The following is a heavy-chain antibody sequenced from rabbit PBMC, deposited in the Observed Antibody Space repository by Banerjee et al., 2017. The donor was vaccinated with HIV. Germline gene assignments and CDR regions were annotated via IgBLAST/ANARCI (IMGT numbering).Heavy chain of an antibody. CDR1: GFDFSNYY. J-gene: IGHJ4*01. Sequence: QLVESGGGLVQPGGSLKLSCKASGFDFSNYYMSWVRQAPGKGLEWIGIIYAGKGSADYASWVNGRFTISSDNAQNTVDLQMNSLTAADTATYFCARDLAGVIGWNFDLWGQGTLVTVS. CDR3: ARDLAGVIGWNFDL. CDR2: IYAGKGSA. D-gene: IGHD4-1*01. V-gene: IGHV1S7*01.